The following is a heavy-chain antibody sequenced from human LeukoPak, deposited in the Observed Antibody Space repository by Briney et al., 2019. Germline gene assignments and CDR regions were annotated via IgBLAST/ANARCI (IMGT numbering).Heavy chain of an antibody. Sequence: ASVKVSCKASGYTFTSYDFNWVRQATGQRPEWMGWMSPNSGDTGYAQKFQDRVTMTRNTSISTAYMELSSLRSEDTAVYYCAKSSGYYYFDYWGQGTLVTVSS. CDR1: GYTFTSYD. V-gene: IGHV1-8*01. J-gene: IGHJ4*02. CDR3: AKSSGYYYFDY. D-gene: IGHD6-19*01. CDR2: MSPNSGDT.